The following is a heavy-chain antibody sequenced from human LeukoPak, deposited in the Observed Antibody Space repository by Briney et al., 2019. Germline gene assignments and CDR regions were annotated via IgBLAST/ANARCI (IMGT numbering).Heavy chain of an antibody. CDR2: ISRSTIDT. CDR1: GFTFSFYS. J-gene: IGHJ6*02. Sequence: GGSLRLSCEGSGFTFSFYSMTWVRQAPGKGLEWVSSISRSTIDTYYGDSVKGRFTISRDNAKNSLYLQMNSLRAEDTAVYYCARVPYCSSSSCYPLTSWYYGMDVWGPGTTVIVSS. CDR3: ARVPYCSSSSCYPLTSWYYGMDV. V-gene: IGHV3-21*01. D-gene: IGHD2-2*01.